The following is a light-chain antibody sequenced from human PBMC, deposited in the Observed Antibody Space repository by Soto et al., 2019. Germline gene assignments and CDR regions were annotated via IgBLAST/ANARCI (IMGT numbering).Light chain of an antibody. CDR3: QQYGRSPLT. CDR1: QSVSSNY. Sequence: EIVLTQSPGTLSLSPGERATLSCRASQSVSSNYLAWYQQKPGQAPRLLIYGASSRAFGIPDRFSGSGSGTDFTLTISRLEPEDFAVYFCQQYGRSPLTFGGGTKVEIK. CDR2: GAS. J-gene: IGKJ4*01. V-gene: IGKV3-20*01.